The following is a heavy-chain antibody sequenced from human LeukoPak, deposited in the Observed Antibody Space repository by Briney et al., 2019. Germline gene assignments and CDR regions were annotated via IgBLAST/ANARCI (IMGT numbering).Heavy chain of an antibody. CDR1: GGSISSYY. J-gene: IGHJ6*03. CDR2: IYTSGST. V-gene: IGHV4-4*07. D-gene: IGHD5-24*01. Sequence: TSETLSLTCTVSGGSISSYYWSWIRQPAGKGLEWIGRIYTSGSTNYNPSLKSRVTMSVDTSKNQFSLKLSSVTAADTAVYYCAREVRRWLQAYYYYMDVWGKGTTVTISS. CDR3: AREVRRWLQAYYYYMDV.